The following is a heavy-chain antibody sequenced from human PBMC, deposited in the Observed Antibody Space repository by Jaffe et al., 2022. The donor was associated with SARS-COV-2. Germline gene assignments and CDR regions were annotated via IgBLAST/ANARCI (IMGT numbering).Heavy chain of an antibody. V-gene: IGHV1-69*01. J-gene: IGHJ6*02. Sequence: QVQLVQSGAEVKKPGSSVKVSCKASGGTFSSYAISWVRQAPGQGLEWMGGIIPIFGTANYAQKFQGRVTITADESTSTAYMELSSLRSEDTAVYYCARSAVAGTFYYYYGMDVWGQGTTVTVSS. CDR2: IIPIFGTA. CDR3: ARSAVAGTFYYYYGMDV. D-gene: IGHD6-19*01. CDR1: GGTFSSYA.